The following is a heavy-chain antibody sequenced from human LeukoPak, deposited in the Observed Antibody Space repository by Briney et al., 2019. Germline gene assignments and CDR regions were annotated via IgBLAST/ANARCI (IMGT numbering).Heavy chain of an antibody. Sequence: SETLSLTCTVSGGSISSGYYWGWIRQPPGKGLEWIGSIYHSGSTYYNPSLKSRVTISVDTSKNQFSLKLSSVTAADTAVYYCARDRGDTSLWGQGTLVTVSS. CDR3: ARDRGDTSL. D-gene: IGHD2-2*01. V-gene: IGHV4-38-2*02. J-gene: IGHJ4*02. CDR1: GGSISSGYY. CDR2: IYHSGST.